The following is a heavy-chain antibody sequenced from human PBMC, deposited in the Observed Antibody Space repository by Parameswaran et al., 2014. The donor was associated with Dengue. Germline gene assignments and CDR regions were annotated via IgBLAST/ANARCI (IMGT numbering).Heavy chain of an antibody. J-gene: IGHJ6*02. V-gene: IGHV2-70*04. CDR2: IDWDDDK. CDR1: GFSLSTTGVR. D-gene: IGHD3-22*01. CDR3: ARMTFYYDSSGYGMAV. Sequence: SGPTLVKPTETLTLTCTVSGFSLSTTGVRVSWIRQPPGRALEWLARIDWDDDKFYTASLKTRLSVSKDTSKNQVVLRMTNVDPVDTATYYCARMTFYYDSSGYGMAVWGRGPRSPVSS.